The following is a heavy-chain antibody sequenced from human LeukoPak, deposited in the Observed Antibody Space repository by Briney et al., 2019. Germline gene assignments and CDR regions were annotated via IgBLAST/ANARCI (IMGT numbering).Heavy chain of an antibody. CDR1: GFTFSRYG. D-gene: IGHD1-26*01. CDR3: AKAHRELRAGYFDY. V-gene: IGHV3-23*01. Sequence: GGTLRLSCAASGFTFSRYGMSWVRQAPGKGLEWVSAISGSGGSTYYADSVKGRFTISRDNSKNTLYLQMNSLRAEDTAVYYCAKAHRELRAGYFDYWGQGTLVTVSS. CDR2: ISGSGGST. J-gene: IGHJ4*02.